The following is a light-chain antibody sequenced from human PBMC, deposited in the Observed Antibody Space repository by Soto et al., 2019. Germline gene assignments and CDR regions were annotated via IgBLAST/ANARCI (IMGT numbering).Light chain of an antibody. CDR3: QYYNNWLAT. CDR2: AAS. J-gene: IGKJ4*01. Sequence: EVVMTQYPATLSASPGDKFSLSCMANQTISNTLAWYQQKPGQAPRLLIYAASTRATGVSARFSGSGSGTEFTLTISSLQSEDFTIYYCQYYNNWLATFGGGTKVEIK. V-gene: IGKV3-15*01. CDR1: QTISNT.